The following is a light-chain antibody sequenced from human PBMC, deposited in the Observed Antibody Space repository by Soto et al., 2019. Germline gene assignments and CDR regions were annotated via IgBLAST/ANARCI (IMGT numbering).Light chain of an antibody. CDR1: QSIDTW. V-gene: IGKV1-5*03. CDR2: KAS. Sequence: DIQMTQSPSTLSASVGDTVTIPCRASQSIDTWLAWHQQKPGRAPKLLISKASTLESGVPSRFSGSGSGTDFTLTISGLQPDDFAIYYCQQYNSYRAFGQGTKVDI. CDR3: QQYNSYRA. J-gene: IGKJ1*01.